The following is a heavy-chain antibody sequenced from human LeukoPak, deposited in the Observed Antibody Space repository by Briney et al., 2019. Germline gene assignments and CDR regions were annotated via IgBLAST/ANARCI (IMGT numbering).Heavy chain of an antibody. J-gene: IGHJ3*02. CDR1: GGSISSSSYY. Sequence: SETLSLTCTVSGGSISSSSYYWGWIRQPPGTGLEWIGEINHSGSTNYNPSLKSRVTISVDTSKNQFSLKLSSVTAADTAVYYCARTYYDFWSGYYPRGAFDIWGQGTMVTVSS. CDR3: ARTYYDFWSGYYPRGAFDI. V-gene: IGHV4-39*07. D-gene: IGHD3-3*01. CDR2: INHSGST.